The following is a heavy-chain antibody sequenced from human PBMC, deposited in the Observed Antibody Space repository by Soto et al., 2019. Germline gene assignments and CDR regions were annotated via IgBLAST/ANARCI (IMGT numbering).Heavy chain of an antibody. Sequence: GGSLRLSCAASGFTFSRYGMHWVRQAPGKGLEWVAVISYDGSNKYYADSVKGRFTISRDNSKNTLYLQMNSLRAEDTAVYYCAKDGAGIALDYWGQGTLVTVSS. CDR3: AKDGAGIALDY. J-gene: IGHJ4*02. V-gene: IGHV3-30*18. D-gene: IGHD6-13*01. CDR1: GFTFSRYG. CDR2: ISYDGSNK.